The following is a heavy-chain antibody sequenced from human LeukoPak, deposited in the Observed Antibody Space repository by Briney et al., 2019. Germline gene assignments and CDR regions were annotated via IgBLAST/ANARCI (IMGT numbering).Heavy chain of an antibody. V-gene: IGHV1-3*04. CDR2: INIGNGNT. CDR1: GYTFINHA. Sequence: GVSVKVSCKASGYTFINHAIHWVRQAPGQRLEWMGWINIGNGNTKYSQNFQGRITITRDTSATTAYMDLSSLRSEDTAMYYCARRLGRSFDYWGQGTLVTVSS. CDR3: ARRLGRSFDY. J-gene: IGHJ4*02. D-gene: IGHD2-21*01.